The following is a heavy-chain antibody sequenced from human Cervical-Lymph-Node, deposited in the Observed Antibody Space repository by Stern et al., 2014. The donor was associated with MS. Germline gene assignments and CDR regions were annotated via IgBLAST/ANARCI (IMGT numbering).Heavy chain of an antibody. Sequence: VQLVQSGGGVVQPGRSLRLSCAASGFIFSNYAMHWVRQPPGEGLEWVAVVSSDGANTYFAASVKGRFTISRDNSKNTLYLQMNSLKIEDTAIYYCASQIWGQGTMVTVSS. V-gene: IGHV3-30*01. CDR2: VSSDGANT. J-gene: IGHJ3*02. CDR3: ASQI. CDR1: GFIFSNYA.